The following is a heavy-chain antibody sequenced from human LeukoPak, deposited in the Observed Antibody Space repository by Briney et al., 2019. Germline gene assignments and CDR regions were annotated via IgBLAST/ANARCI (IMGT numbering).Heavy chain of an antibody. CDR2: VYYSGNT. V-gene: IGHV4-59*08. Sequence: SETLSLTCTVSGDFITAYYWSWIRQPPGKGLEWIGYVYYSGNTIYNPSLKSRVTISVDTSKNQFSLKLSSVTAADTAVYYCARLHYGGNYGYYYYYMDVWGKGTTVTISS. CDR3: ARLHYGGNYGYYYYYMDV. D-gene: IGHD4-23*01. CDR1: GDFITAYY. J-gene: IGHJ6*03.